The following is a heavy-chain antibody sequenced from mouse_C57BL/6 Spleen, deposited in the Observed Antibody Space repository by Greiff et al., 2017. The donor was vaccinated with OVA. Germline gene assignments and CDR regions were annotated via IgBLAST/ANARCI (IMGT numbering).Heavy chain of an antibody. CDR1: GYTFTSYW. V-gene: IGHV1-53*01. CDR3: ARGPIYGYDEESWFAY. Sequence: QVQLQQPGTELVKPGASVKLSCKASGYTFTSYWMHWVKQRPGQGLEWIGNINPSNGGTNYNEKFKSKATLTVDKSSSTAYMQLSSLSSEDSAVYYCARGPIYGYDEESWFAYWGQGTLVTVSA. D-gene: IGHD2-2*01. J-gene: IGHJ3*01. CDR2: INPSNGGT.